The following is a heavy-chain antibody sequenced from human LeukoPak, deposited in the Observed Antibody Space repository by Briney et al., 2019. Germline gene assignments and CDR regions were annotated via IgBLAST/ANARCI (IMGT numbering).Heavy chain of an antibody. V-gene: IGHV3-7*01. CDR1: GFTFSSYW. Sequence: GGSLRLSCAASGFTFSSYWMSWVRQAPGKGLEWVANIKQDGSEKYYVDSVKGRFTISRDNAKNSLYLQMNSLRAEDTAVYYCARDTYYYDSSGYPSDYWGQGTLVTVSS. D-gene: IGHD3-22*01. CDR3: ARDTYYYDSSGYPSDY. J-gene: IGHJ4*02. CDR2: IKQDGSEK.